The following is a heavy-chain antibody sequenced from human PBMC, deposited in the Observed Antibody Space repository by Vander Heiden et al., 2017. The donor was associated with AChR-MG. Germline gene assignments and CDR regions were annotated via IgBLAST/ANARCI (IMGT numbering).Heavy chain of an antibody. J-gene: IGHJ4*02. Sequence: QVQLQESGPGLVKPSETLSLTCAVSGYSISSGYYWGWIRQPPRKGVEWIGSIYHSGSTYHNPSLKSRVTISVDTAKNQFSLKLSPVTAADTAVYYCVRDERPDYGHVVFDYWGQGTLVTVSS. CDR2: IYHSGST. CDR1: GYSISSGYY. CDR3: VRDERPDYGHVVFDY. D-gene: IGHD4-17*01. V-gene: IGHV4-38-2*02.